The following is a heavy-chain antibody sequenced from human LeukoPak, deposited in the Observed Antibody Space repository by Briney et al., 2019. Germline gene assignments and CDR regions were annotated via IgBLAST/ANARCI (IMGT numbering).Heavy chain of an antibody. V-gene: IGHV4-59*01. CDR1: SGSIRTYY. CDR2: FYYRGTT. D-gene: IGHD3-10*01. CDR3: ASGSYSGRAHLDF. Sequence: SETLSLTCSVSSGSIRTYYWSWIRQPPGKGLEGIGCFYYRGTTNYNPSLKSRVTISADTSKNHFSLRLDSVTGADTAVYYCASGSYSGRAHLDFWGLGTLVSVSS. J-gene: IGHJ4*02.